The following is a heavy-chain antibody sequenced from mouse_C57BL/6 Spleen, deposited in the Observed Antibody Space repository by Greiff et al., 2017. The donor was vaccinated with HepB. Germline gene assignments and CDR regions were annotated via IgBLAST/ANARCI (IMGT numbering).Heavy chain of an antibody. J-gene: IGHJ3*01. CDR3: ARDRRHDYDGFAY. V-gene: IGHV5-4*01. D-gene: IGHD2-4*01. Sequence: EVKLMESGGGLVKPGGSLKLSCAASGFTFSSYAMSWVRQTPEKRVEWVATISDGGSYTYYPDNVKGRFTISRDNAKNNLYLQMSHLKSEDTAMYYCARDRRHDYDGFAYWGQGTLVTVSA. CDR1: GFTFSSYA. CDR2: ISDGGSYT.